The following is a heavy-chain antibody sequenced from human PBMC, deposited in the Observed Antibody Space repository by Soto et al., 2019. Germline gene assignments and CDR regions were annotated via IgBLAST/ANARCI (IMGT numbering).Heavy chain of an antibody. CDR2: ISSSSSTI. J-gene: IGHJ5*02. CDR3: ARGAYLNWFDP. V-gene: IGHV3-48*01. Sequence: EVQLVESGGGLVQPGGSLRLSCAASGFTFSSYSMNWVRQAPGKGLEWVSYISSSSSTIYYADSVKGRFTISSDNAKNSLYLQINSLRAEDTAVYYCARGAYLNWFDPWGQGTLVTVSS. CDR1: GFTFSSYS.